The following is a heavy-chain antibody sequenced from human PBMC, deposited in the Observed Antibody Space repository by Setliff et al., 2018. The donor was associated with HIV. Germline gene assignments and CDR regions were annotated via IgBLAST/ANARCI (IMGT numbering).Heavy chain of an antibody. CDR2: IYYSGIT. CDR1: GGPVGSGSYY. Sequence: SETLSLTCTVSGGPVGSGSYYWSWIRQSPGKGLEWIGYIYYSGITTYNPSLKSRVTISIDTSKNQFSLRLHSVTAADTAVYYCARDPPGYGDSKDYWGQGKLVTVSS. J-gene: IGHJ4*02. CDR3: ARDPPGYGDSKDY. D-gene: IGHD4-17*01. V-gene: IGHV4-61*01.